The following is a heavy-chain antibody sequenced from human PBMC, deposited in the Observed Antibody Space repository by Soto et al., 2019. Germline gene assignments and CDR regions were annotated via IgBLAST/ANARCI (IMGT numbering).Heavy chain of an antibody. Sequence: PGGSLRLSCAASGFTFSSYGMHWVRQAPGKGLEWVAVIWYDGSNKYYADSVKGRFTISRDNSKNTLYLQMNSLRAEDTAVYYCARDILQYQLLLNRYYGMDVWGQGTTVTVSS. D-gene: IGHD2-2*01. J-gene: IGHJ6*02. CDR3: ARDILQYQLLLNRYYGMDV. CDR1: GFTFSSYG. CDR2: IWYDGSNK. V-gene: IGHV3-33*01.